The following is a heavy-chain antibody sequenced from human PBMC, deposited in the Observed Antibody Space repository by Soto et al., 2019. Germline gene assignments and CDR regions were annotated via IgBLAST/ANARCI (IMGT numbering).Heavy chain of an antibody. CDR1: GGSISSYY. Sequence: SETLSLTCTVSGGSISSYYWSWIRQPPGKGLEWIGYIYYSGSTNYNPSLKSRVTISVDTSKNQFSLKLSSVTAADTAVYYCARRRSSSSWLGDEYYYYYMDVWGKGTTVTVSS. CDR2: IYYSGST. CDR3: ARRRSSSSWLGDEYYYYYMDV. D-gene: IGHD6-13*01. V-gene: IGHV4-59*08. J-gene: IGHJ6*03.